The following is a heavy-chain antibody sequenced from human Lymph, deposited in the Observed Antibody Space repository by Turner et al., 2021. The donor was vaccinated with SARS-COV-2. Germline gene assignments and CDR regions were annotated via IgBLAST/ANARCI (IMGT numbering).Heavy chain of an antibody. CDR3: TTGWFTGTYGNVFDY. D-gene: IGHD1-7*01. V-gene: IGHV3-15*01. J-gene: IGHJ4*02. Sequence: EVQLVESGGGLGQPGGALRLAGAASGFTFTYAWITWVRQAPGKGLEWVGLSKSKTDGGTTDYTAPLKGRFTISRDDSKNTLYLQMNRRKAEATAVYFCTTGWFTGTYGNVFDYWGQGTLVTVSS. CDR1: GFTFTYAW. CDR2: SKSKTDGGTT.